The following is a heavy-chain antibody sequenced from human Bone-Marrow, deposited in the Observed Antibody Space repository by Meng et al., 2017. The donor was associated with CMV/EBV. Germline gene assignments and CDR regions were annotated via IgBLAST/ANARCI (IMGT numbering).Heavy chain of an antibody. D-gene: IGHD5-18*01. CDR1: GGSISSDY. CDR2: IYTSGST. CDR3: ARTQDTAMVAYYFDY. Sequence: VLLQESGPVLVKPSETLSPTCTVSGGSISSDYWSWIRQPAGKGLEWIGRIYTSGSTNYNPSLKSRVTMSVDTSKNQFSLKLSSVTAADTAVYYCARTQDTAMVAYYFDYWGQGTLVTVSS. V-gene: IGHV4-4*07. J-gene: IGHJ4*02.